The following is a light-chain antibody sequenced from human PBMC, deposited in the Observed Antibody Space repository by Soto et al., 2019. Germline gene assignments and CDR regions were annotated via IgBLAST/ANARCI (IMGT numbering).Light chain of an antibody. CDR2: EVN. CDR3: NSYAGSNIYV. CDR1: SSDVGGYNF. J-gene: IGLJ1*01. Sequence: QSALTQPACASGSPGQSVTISCTGTSSDVGGYNFVSWYQHHPGKAPKLIIYEVNKRPSGVPNRFSGSKSGNTASLTVSGLAAEDEADYYCNSYAGSNIYVFGTGTKVTVL. V-gene: IGLV2-8*01.